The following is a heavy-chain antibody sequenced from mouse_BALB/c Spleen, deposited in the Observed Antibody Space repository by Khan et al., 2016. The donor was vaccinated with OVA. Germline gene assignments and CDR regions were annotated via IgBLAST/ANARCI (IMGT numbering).Heavy chain of an antibody. Sequence: EVELVQSGGDLVKPGGSLKLSCAASGFTFSSYSMPWVRQTPEKRLEWVATISSAGDYTYYPDNVKGRFTFSRDNAKNTPYLQMSSLKSEDTAVYYCSSRLTGSFAYWGQGTLVTVSA. CDR1: GFTFSSYS. CDR2: ISSAGDYT. CDR3: SSRLTGSFAY. V-gene: IGHV5-6*01. J-gene: IGHJ3*01.